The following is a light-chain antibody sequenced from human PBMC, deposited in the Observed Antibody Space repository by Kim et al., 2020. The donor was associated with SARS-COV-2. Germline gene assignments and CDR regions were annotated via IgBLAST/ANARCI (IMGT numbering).Light chain of an antibody. CDR3: KQYNSSPWT. V-gene: IGKV3-20*01. CDR1: QASRGSY. Sequence: SPGESGAPSHWATQASRGSYFALLQRSPGQAPRRVIYAACSQEPYTPARFSGGGAGTDFTLTISRLNAEDFAVYYCKQYNSSPWTFGQGTKVDIK. J-gene: IGKJ1*01. CDR2: AAC.